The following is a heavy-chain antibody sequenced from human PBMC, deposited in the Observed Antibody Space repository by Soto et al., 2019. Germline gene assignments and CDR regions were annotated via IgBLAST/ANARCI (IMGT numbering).Heavy chain of an antibody. CDR2: MSHSGGT. Sequence: QVQLQQWGAGLLKPSETLSLTCAVTGGFVTSGSYYWSWIRQPPGKGLEWIGEMSHSGGTNFNPSIKSRVTISVDTSKNQFTLKMSSVTAADTALYYCARVEGGTATTVVDAFDIWGPGTMVTVSS. CDR1: GGFVTSGSYY. D-gene: IGHD1-1*01. V-gene: IGHV4-34*01. J-gene: IGHJ3*02. CDR3: ARVEGGTATTVVDAFDI.